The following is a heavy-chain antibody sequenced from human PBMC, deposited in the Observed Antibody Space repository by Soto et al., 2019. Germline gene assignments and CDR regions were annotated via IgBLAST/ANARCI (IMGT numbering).Heavy chain of an antibody. Sequence: SSETLSLTCTVSGGSISSSSYYWGCIRQPPGKGLEWIASIDYTGNTFYNPSLTSRVTISVDTSKNQFSLKVTSVTAADTAVYYCARINKGYGTDSWGQGTLVTVSS. V-gene: IGHV4-39*01. J-gene: IGHJ4*02. D-gene: IGHD5-18*01. CDR2: IDYTGNT. CDR3: ARINKGYGTDS. CDR1: GGSISSSSYY.